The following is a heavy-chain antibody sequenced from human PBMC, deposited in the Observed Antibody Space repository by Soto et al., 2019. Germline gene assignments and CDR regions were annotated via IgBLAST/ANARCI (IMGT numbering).Heavy chain of an antibody. CDR2: IYWDEDK. J-gene: IGHJ5*02. Sequence: QITLKESGPTLVKPTQTLTLTCTFSGFSLSTSGVGVGWIRQPPGKALEWLALIYWDEDKRYSPSLKSRRTLTKDXXKXQXXLTLTNTDPVATATYYCAHSVRSSSSFSGSEWFDPWGQGTLVTVSS. V-gene: IGHV2-5*02. D-gene: IGHD6-6*01. CDR1: GFSLSTSGVG. CDR3: AHSVRSSSSFSGSEWFDP.